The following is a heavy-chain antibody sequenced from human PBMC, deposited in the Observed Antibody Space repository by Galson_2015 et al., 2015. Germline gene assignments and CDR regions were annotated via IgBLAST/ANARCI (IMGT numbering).Heavy chain of an antibody. D-gene: IGHD4-17*01. J-gene: IGHJ4*02. CDR3: ARDDGDYGVQGDY. Sequence: SVKVSCKASGYTFTSYGISWVRQAPGQGLEWMGWISGYNGKTTYAQKFQGRVTMTTDTSTSTAYMELRSLRIDDTAVYYCARDDGDYGVQGDYWGQGTLVTVSS. V-gene: IGHV1-18*01. CDR1: GYTFTSYG. CDR2: ISGYNGKT.